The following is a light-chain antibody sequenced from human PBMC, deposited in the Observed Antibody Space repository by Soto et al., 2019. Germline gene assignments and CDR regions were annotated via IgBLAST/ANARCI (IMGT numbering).Light chain of an antibody. CDR3: SSYTSSSTRV. CDR2: DVS. V-gene: IGLV2-14*01. Sequence: QSVLTQPASVSGSPGHSITISCTGTSRDVGSYNYVSWYQQHPGKAPKLMIYDVSRRPSGVSNRFSGSKSGNTASLTISGLQAEDEADYYCSSYTSSSTRVFGGGTKLTVL. J-gene: IGLJ3*02. CDR1: SRDVGSYNY.